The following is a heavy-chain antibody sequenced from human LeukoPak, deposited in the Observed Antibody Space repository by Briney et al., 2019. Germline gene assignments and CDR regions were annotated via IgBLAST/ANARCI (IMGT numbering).Heavy chain of an antibody. Sequence: SETLSLTCTVSGGSISSYYWSWIRQPAGKGLEWIGRIYTSGSTNYNPSLKSRVTMSVDTSKNQFSLKLSSVTAADTAVYYCASQYYDFWSGASHFDYWGQGTLVTVSS. CDR1: GGSISSYY. V-gene: IGHV4-4*07. CDR3: ASQYYDFWSGASHFDY. J-gene: IGHJ4*02. CDR2: IYTSGST. D-gene: IGHD3-3*01.